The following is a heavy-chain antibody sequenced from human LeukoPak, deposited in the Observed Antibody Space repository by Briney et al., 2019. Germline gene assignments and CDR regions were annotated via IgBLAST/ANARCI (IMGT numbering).Heavy chain of an antibody. V-gene: IGHV3-30*18. CDR1: GFTFSSYG. CDR2: ISYDGSNI. J-gene: IGHJ3*02. D-gene: IGHD6-6*01. CDR3: AKWPTWSSDAFDI. Sequence: GGSLRLSCAASGFTFSSYGMHWVRQAPGKGLEGVAVISYDGSNIYYADSVKGRFTISRDNSKNTLYLQMNSLRAEDTAVYYCAKWPTWSSDAFDIWGQGTMVTVSS.